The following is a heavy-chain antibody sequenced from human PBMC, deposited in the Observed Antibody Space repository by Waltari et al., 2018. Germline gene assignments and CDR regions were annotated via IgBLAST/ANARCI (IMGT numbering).Heavy chain of an antibody. CDR3: ARSWELLPLDY. CDR1: GFTFSSYA. CDR2: ISSNGGST. J-gene: IGHJ4*02. V-gene: IGHV3-64*01. Sequence: EVQLVESGGGLVQPGGSLRLSCAASGFTFSSYAMHWVRQAPGKGLEYVSAISSNGGSTYYANSVKGRFTISRDNSKNTLYLQMGSLRAEDMAVYYCARSWELLPLDYWGQGTLVTVSS. D-gene: IGHD1-26*01.